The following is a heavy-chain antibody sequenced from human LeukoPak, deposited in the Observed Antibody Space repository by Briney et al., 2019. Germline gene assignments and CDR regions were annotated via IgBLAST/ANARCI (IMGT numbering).Heavy chain of an antibody. V-gene: IGHV3-74*01. CDR1: GSTFSSYW. Sequence: GGSLRLSCAASGSTFSSYWMHWVRQAPGKGLVWVSRINSDGSSTSYADSVKGRFTISRDNAKNTLYLQMNSLRAEDTAVYYCAIPLYGEVDASPDYWGQGTLVTVSS. J-gene: IGHJ4*02. CDR3: AIPLYGEVDASPDY. CDR2: INSDGSST. D-gene: IGHD4-17*01.